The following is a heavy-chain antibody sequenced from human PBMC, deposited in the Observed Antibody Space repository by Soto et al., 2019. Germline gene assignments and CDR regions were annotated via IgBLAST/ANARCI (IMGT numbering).Heavy chain of an antibody. J-gene: IGHJ6*02. CDR1: GFTFSSYG. CDR3: AREGYCVRSSCSFLPDV. CDR2: ISKSGTTT. Sequence: EVQLVESGGDLVQPGGSLRLSCVASGFTFSSYGMNWVRQGPGKGLEWLSSISKSGTTTYYADSVKGRFTVSRDNAKNSLFLQMNRLSDEDMAVYYCAREGYCVRSSCSFLPDVSGQGTTVIVSS. D-gene: IGHD2-15*01. V-gene: IGHV3-48*02.